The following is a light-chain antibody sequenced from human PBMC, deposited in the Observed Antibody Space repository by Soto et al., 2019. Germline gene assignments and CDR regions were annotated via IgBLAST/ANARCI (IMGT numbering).Light chain of an antibody. CDR2: DVT. CDR1: SSDVGGFNY. CDR3: NSYTSSSTYV. J-gene: IGLJ1*01. V-gene: IGLV2-14*03. Sequence: QSALTQPASVSGSPGQSITISCTGTSSDVGGFNYVSWYQQHPGKAPKLMIYDVTNRPSGVSYRFSGSKSGNTASLTISGLQAEDEADYYRNSYTSSSTYVCGTGTKVTVL.